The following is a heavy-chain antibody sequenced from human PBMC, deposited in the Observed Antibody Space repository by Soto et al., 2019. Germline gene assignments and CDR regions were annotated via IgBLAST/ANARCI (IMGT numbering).Heavy chain of an antibody. CDR3: AREGRYDFWSGYYPYYYYYGMDV. Sequence: PGGSLRLSCAASGFTFSSYWMHWVRQAPGKGLVWVSRINSDGSSTSYADSVKGRFTISRDNAKNTLYLQMNSLRAEDTAVYYCAREGRYDFWSGYYPYYYYYGMDVWGQGPTVTVSS. V-gene: IGHV3-74*01. J-gene: IGHJ6*02. CDR1: GFTFSSYW. CDR2: INSDGSST. D-gene: IGHD3-3*01.